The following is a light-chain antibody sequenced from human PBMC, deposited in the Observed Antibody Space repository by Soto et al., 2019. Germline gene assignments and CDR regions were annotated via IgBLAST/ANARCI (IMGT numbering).Light chain of an antibody. CDR1: QSVSTN. J-gene: IGKJ1*01. Sequence: EIVMTQSPASLSVPPGERATLSCRASQSVSTNFAWYLQKPCQAPRLLIYGASTRATDVPARFPASGSRTEFTLSISGLQSHDFGVYYCQQYDTWPRTFGQGTKVEIK. CDR2: GAS. V-gene: IGKV3-15*01. CDR3: QQYDTWPRT.